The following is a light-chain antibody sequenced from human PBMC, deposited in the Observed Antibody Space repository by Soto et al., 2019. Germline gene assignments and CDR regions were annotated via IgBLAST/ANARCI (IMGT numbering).Light chain of an antibody. V-gene: IGKV1-39*01. CDR2: AAS. Sequence: DIQMTQSPSSLSASVGDRVTITCRASPSVSTYLHWYQQKPGKAPKLLIYAASNLESGFPSRFSGSGSGTDFTLTISSLQPEDFATYYCQQSSRTPRTFGQGTQLQIK. J-gene: IGKJ1*01. CDR1: PSVSTY. CDR3: QQSSRTPRT.